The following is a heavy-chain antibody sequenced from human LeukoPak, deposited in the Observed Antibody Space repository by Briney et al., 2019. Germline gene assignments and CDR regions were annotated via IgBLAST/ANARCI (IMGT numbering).Heavy chain of an antibody. J-gene: IGHJ3*02. D-gene: IGHD3-22*01. CDR1: GFTFSSYS. Sequence: GGSLRLSCAASGFTFSSYSINWVRQAPGKGLEWVSSISSSSSYIYYADSVKGRFTISRDNAKNSLYLQMNSLRAEDTAVYYCARDLYYDSSGYYEDGAFDIWGQGTMVTVSS. V-gene: IGHV3-21*01. CDR2: ISSSSSYI. CDR3: ARDLYYDSSGYYEDGAFDI.